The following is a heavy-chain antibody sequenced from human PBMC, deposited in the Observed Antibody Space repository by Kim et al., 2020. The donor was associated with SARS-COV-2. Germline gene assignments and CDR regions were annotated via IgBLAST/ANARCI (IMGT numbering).Heavy chain of an antibody. D-gene: IGHD6-13*01. CDR3: ASLTMYSSSRRGGYGMDV. CDR1: GFTFSSYS. CDR2: ISSSSSTI. J-gene: IGHJ6*02. V-gene: IGHV3-48*02. Sequence: GGSLRLSCAASGFTFSSYSMNWVRQAPGKGLEWVSYISSSSSTIYYADSVKGRFTISRDNAKNSLYLQMNSLRDEDTAVYYCASLTMYSSSRRGGYGMDVWGQGTTVTVSS.